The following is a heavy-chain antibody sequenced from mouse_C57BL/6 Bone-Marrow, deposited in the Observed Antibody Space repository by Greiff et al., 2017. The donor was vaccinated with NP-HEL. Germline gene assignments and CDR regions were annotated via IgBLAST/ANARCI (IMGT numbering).Heavy chain of an antibody. CDR3: AKPGRPITTVVAHWYFDV. Sequence: VQLQQSGPELVKPGASVKISCKASGYAFSSSWMNWVKQRPGKGLEWIGRIYPGDGDTNYNGKFKGKATLTADKSSSTAYMQLSSLTSEDSAVYFGAKPGRPITTVVAHWYFDVWGTGTTVTVSS. V-gene: IGHV1-82*01. CDR1: GYAFSSSW. J-gene: IGHJ1*03. D-gene: IGHD1-1*01. CDR2: IYPGDGDT.